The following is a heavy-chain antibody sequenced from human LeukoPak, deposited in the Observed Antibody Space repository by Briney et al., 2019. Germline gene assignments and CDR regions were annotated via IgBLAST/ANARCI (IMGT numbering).Heavy chain of an antibody. Sequence: SETLSLTCTVSGGSISSGGYYWSWIRQHPGKGLEWLGYIYYSGSTYYNPSLKSRVTISVDTSKNQFSLKLSSVTAADTAVYYCAREKIVATGNAFDIWGQGTMVTVSS. D-gene: IGHD5-12*01. CDR1: GGSISSGGYY. V-gene: IGHV4-31*03. CDR2: IYYSGST. CDR3: AREKIVATGNAFDI. J-gene: IGHJ3*02.